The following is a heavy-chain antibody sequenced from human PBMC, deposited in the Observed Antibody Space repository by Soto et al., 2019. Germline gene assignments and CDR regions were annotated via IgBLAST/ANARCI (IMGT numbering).Heavy chain of an antibody. J-gene: IGHJ4*02. Sequence: GGSLRLSCAASGFTFSSYAMSWVRQAPGKGLEWVSAISGSGGSTYYADSVKGRFTISRDNSKNTLYLQMNSLRAEDTAVYYWAKDQGNYYGWGSYRYSGDVLSRSPSDYWGQGTLVTVSS. CDR3: AKDQGNYYGWGSYRYSGDVLSRSPSDY. V-gene: IGHV3-23*01. CDR1: GFTFSSYA. D-gene: IGHD3-16*02. CDR2: ISGSGGST.